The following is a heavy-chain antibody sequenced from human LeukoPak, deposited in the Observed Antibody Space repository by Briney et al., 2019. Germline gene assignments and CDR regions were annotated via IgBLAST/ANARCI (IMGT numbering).Heavy chain of an antibody. D-gene: IGHD6-13*01. CDR3: AKETIQKGIAAAGIDY. V-gene: IGHV3-30*18. CDR1: GFTFSSYG. CDR2: ISYDGSNK. Sequence: GGSLRLSCAASGFTFSSYGMHWVRQAPGKGLEWVAVISYDGSNKYYADSVKGRFTISRDNSKNTLYVQFNSLRDEDTAVYYCAKETIQKGIAAAGIDYWGQGTLVTVSS. J-gene: IGHJ4*02.